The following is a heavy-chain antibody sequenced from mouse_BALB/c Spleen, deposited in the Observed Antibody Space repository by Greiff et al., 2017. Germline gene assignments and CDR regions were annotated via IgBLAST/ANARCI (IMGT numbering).Heavy chain of an antibody. CDR2: ISYDGSN. V-gene: IGHV3-6*02. CDR3: ARECLYAMDY. Sequence: EVQLQESGPGLVKPSQSLSLTCSVTGYSITSGYYWNWIRQFPGNKLEWMGYISYDGSNNYNPSLKNRISITRDTSKNQFFLKLNSVTTEDTATYYCARECLYAMDYWGQGTSVTVSS. CDR1: GYSITSGYY. J-gene: IGHJ4*01.